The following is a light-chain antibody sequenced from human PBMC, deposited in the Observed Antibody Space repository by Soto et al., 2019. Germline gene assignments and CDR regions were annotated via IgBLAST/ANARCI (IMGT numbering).Light chain of an antibody. J-gene: IGLJ1*01. CDR1: SSDVGRYNY. CDR3: RSCTRSSTFV. CDR2: DVS. V-gene: IGLV2-14*03. Sequence: QSVLAQPASVSGSRGQSITISCTGTSSDVGRYNYVSWFQQHPGKVPKLIIYDVSNWPPGVSDRFSGSKSGNTASLTISGLHPEDDADYYCRSCTRSSTFVFGTRTKVTVL.